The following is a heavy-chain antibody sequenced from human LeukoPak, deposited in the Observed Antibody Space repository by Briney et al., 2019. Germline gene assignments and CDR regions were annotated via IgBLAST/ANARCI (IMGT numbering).Heavy chain of an antibody. CDR3: AKDPHIYSYGSYFHY. CDR1: GFTFSSYA. J-gene: IGHJ4*02. D-gene: IGHD5-18*01. CDR2: ISGSGGST. Sequence: GGSLRLSCAASGFTFSSYAMSWVSQAPGKGLEWVSAISGSGGSTYYADSVKGRFTISRDNSKNTLYLQMNSLRAEDTVVYYCAKDPHIYSYGSYFHYWGQGTLVNVSS. V-gene: IGHV3-23*01.